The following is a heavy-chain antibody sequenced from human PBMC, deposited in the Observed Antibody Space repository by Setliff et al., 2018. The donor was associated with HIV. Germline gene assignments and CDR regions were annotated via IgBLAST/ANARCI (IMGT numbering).Heavy chain of an antibody. J-gene: IGHJ6*02. D-gene: IGHD6-19*01. Sequence: NPSETLSLTCAVSNYPISSAYYWGWIRHPPGKGLEWIGSIYHSGSTYYNPSLKSRATISVDTSKNQFSLKLSSVTAADTAVYYCARRPAGAVAGGYGMDVWGQGTTVTVSS. CDR1: NYPISSAYY. CDR3: ARRPAGAVAGGYGMDV. CDR2: IYHSGST. V-gene: IGHV4-38-2*01.